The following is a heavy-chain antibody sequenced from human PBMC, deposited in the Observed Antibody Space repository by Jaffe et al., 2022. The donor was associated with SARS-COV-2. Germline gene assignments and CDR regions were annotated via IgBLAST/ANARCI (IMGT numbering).Heavy chain of an antibody. D-gene: IGHD3-16*01. CDR3: AKAPGGQEEGAFDI. V-gene: IGHV3-43*01. CDR1: GFTFDDYT. Sequence: EVQLVESGGVVVQPGGSLRLSCAASGFTFDDYTMHWVRQAPGKGLEWVSLISWDGGSTYYADSVKGRFTISRDNSKNSLYLQMNSLRTEDTALYYCAKAPGGQEEGAFDIWGQGTMVTVSS. J-gene: IGHJ3*02. CDR2: ISWDGGST.